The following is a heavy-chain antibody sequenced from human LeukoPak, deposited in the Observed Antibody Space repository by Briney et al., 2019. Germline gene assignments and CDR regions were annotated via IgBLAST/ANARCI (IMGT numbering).Heavy chain of an antibody. Sequence: GASVTVSCKASGYTFTGYYMHWVRQAPGQGLEWMGWINPNSGGTNYAQKFQGRVTMTRDTSISTAYMELSRLRSDDTAVYYCARDCSSTSCYVFDYWGQGTLVTVSS. CDR1: GYTFTGYY. CDR3: ARDCSSTSCYVFDY. D-gene: IGHD2-2*01. J-gene: IGHJ4*02. V-gene: IGHV1-2*02. CDR2: INPNSGGT.